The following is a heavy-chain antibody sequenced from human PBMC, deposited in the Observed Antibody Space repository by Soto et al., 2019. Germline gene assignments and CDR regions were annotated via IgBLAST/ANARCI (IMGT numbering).Heavy chain of an antibody. CDR2: ISWNSGSI. D-gene: IGHD1-7*01. Sequence: EVQLVESGGGLVQPGRSLRLSCAASGFTFDDYAMHWVRQAPGKGLEWVSGISWNSGSIGYADSVKGRFTISRDNAKNSLDLQMDSLRAEDTALYYCAKGKNWNYAAFDIWGQGTMVTVSS. J-gene: IGHJ3*02. CDR1: GFTFDDYA. CDR3: AKGKNWNYAAFDI. V-gene: IGHV3-9*01.